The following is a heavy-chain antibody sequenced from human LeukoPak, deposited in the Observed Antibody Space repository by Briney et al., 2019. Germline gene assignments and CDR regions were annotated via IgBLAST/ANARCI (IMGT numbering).Heavy chain of an antibody. V-gene: IGHV3-11*01. CDR2: ISSSGGTI. Sequence: GGSLRLSCAVSGFTFSDYHMSWIRQAPGKGLEWVSYISSSGGTISYADSVKGRFAISRDNAKNSLYLQMSSLRAEDTAVYYCARVYYGSGSPRHFDYWGQGTLVTVSS. CDR3: ARVYYGSGSPRHFDY. CDR1: GFTFSDYH. J-gene: IGHJ4*02. D-gene: IGHD3-10*01.